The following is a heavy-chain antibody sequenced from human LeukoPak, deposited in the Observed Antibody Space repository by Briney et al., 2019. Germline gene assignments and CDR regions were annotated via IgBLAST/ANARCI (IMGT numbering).Heavy chain of an antibody. CDR1: GFTFSSYS. CDR2: ISSSSSTI. V-gene: IGHV3-48*01. D-gene: IGHD4-17*01. Sequence: GGSLRLSCAASGFTFSSYSMNWVRQAPGKGLEWVSYISSSSSTIYYADSVKGRFTISRDNAKNSLYLQMNSLSAEDTAVYYCARGGTVTTDEDAFDIWGQGTMVTVSS. CDR3: ARGGTVTTDEDAFDI. J-gene: IGHJ3*02.